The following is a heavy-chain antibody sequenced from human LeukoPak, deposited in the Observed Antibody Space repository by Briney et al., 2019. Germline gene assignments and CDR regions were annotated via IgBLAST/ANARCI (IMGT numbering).Heavy chain of an antibody. CDR3: ARGPTETSSPPSYYYYYGMDV. Sequence: ASVKVSCKASGYTFTSYYMHWVRQAPGQGLEWMGIINPSGGSTSYAQKFQGRVTMTRDTSTSTVYMELSSLRSEDTAVYYCARGPTETSSPPSYYYYYGMDVWGQGTTVTVSS. CDR1: GYTFTSYY. J-gene: IGHJ6*02. D-gene: IGHD4-17*01. CDR2: INPSGGST. V-gene: IGHV1-46*01.